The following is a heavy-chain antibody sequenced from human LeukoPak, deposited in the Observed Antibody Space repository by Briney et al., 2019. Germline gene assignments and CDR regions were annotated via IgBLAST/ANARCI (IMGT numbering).Heavy chain of an antibody. V-gene: IGHV3-30-3*01. CDR1: GFTFSSFA. CDR3: APTSSGWDAFHI. Sequence: GGSLRLSCAASGFTFSSFAMHWVRQAPGQGLEWVAVISYDGFTKYYADSVKGRFTISRDNANNTLYLQMNSLRAEDTAVYYCAPTSSGWDAFHIWGQGTMVTVSS. D-gene: IGHD3-22*01. CDR2: ISYDGFTK. J-gene: IGHJ3*02.